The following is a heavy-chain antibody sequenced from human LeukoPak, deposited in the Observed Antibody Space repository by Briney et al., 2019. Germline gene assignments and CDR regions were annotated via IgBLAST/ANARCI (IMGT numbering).Heavy chain of an antibody. CDR1: GFTFDDYA. CDR2: ISWNSGSI. CDR3: ARDISPIQLWAVVDRHAFDI. J-gene: IGHJ3*02. Sequence: PGGSLRLSCAASGFTFDDYAMHWVRQAPGKGLEWVSGISWNSGSIGYADSVKGRFTISRDNAKNSLYLQMNSLRAEDTAVYYCARDISPIQLWAVVDRHAFDIWGQGTMVTVSS. D-gene: IGHD5-18*01. V-gene: IGHV3-9*01.